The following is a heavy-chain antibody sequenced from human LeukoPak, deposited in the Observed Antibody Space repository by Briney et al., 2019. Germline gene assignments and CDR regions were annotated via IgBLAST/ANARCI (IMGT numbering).Heavy chain of an antibody. CDR3: ARARRFGEPVEYYFDY. Sequence: GGSLRLSCAASGFTFSSYWMSWVRQAPGKGREWVANIKQEGSEKYYVYSVKGRFTISRDNAKNSLYLQMNSLRAEDTAVYYCARARRFGEPVEYYFDYWGQGTLVTVSS. D-gene: IGHD3-10*01. CDR1: GFTFSSYW. V-gene: IGHV3-7*03. J-gene: IGHJ4*02. CDR2: IKQEGSEK.